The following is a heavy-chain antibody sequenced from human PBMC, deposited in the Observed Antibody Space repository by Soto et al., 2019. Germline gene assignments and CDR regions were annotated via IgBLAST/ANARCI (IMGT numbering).Heavy chain of an antibody. CDR1: GFTFSSYA. CDR3: ARRGSGSYYDY. J-gene: IGHJ4*02. Sequence: EVQLLESGGGLVQPGGSLRLSCAASGFTFSSYAMRWVRQAPGKGLEWVSAISGSGGSTYYADSVKGRFTISRDNSKNRLYLQMNSLRAEDTAVYYCARRGSGSYYDYWGQGPLVTVSS. V-gene: IGHV3-23*01. CDR2: ISGSGGST. D-gene: IGHD1-26*01.